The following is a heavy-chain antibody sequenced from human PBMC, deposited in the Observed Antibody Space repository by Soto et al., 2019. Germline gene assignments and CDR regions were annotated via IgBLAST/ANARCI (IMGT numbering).Heavy chain of an antibody. Sequence: PSETLSLTCIVSGGSISSYYWNWIRQAPGKGLEWIGYFYYSGITNYNPSLKSRVTISVDTSKNQFSLKLTSVTAADTAVYYCARPSSSIAAFDICGQGTMLTVSS. J-gene: IGHJ3*02. CDR2: FYYSGIT. CDR3: ARPSSSIAAFDI. CDR1: GGSISSYY. V-gene: IGHV4-59*01. D-gene: IGHD6-6*01.